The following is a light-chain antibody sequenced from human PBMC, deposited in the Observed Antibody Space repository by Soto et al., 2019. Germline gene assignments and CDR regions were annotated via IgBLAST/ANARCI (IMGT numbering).Light chain of an antibody. CDR2: AAS. J-gene: IGKJ4*01. CDR1: QDINNY. CDR3: QKYNSAPLT. V-gene: IGKV1-27*01. Sequence: DIQMTQSPSSLSASVGDRVTITCRASQDINNYLAWYQQKPGKVPKLLTYAASTLQSGVPSRFSGSGSGTDFTLTISSLQPEDVATYYCQKYNSAPLTFGGGTRVEIK.